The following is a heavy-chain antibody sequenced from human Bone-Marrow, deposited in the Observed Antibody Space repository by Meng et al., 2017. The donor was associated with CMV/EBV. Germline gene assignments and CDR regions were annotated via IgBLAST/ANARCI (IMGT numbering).Heavy chain of an antibody. CDR2: IIAIFGTT. CDR1: GYTFTSYG. Sequence: QVQLVQSGAEVKKPGASVKVSCKASGYTFTSYGLSWVRQAPGQGLEWMGGIIAIFGTTTYAQKFQGRVTLTRDTSTTTVYMELSSLTSEDTAVYYCARASTQAENDYWGQGTLVTVSS. CDR3: ARASTQAENDY. J-gene: IGHJ4*02. D-gene: IGHD2-2*01. V-gene: IGHV1-18*01.